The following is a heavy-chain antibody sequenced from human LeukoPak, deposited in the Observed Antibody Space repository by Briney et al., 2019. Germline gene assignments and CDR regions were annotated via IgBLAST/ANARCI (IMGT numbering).Heavy chain of an antibody. J-gene: IGHJ5*02. Sequence: WASVKVSCKASGGTFSSYAISWVRQAPGQGLEWMGRIIPIPGIANYAQKFQGRVTITADKSTSTAYMELSSLRSEDTAVYYCARSIVVVPAAMLSYNWFDPWGQGTLVTVSS. CDR2: IIPIPGIA. V-gene: IGHV1-69*04. D-gene: IGHD2-2*01. CDR3: ARSIVVVPAAMLSYNWFDP. CDR1: GGTFSSYA.